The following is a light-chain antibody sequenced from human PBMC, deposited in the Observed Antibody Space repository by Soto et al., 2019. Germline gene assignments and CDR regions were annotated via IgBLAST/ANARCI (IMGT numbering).Light chain of an antibody. J-gene: IGLJ3*02. V-gene: IGLV1-47*02. CDR2: SNN. CDR3: ASWDDRLSGWV. CDR1: SSNIGSNY. Sequence: QSVLTQPPSASGTPGQRGTISCSGSSSNIGSNYVYWYKQLPGTATKLLIYSNNQRPSGVPDRFSGSKSGTSASLAISGLRSEDEADYYCASWDDRLSGWVFGGGTKLPVL.